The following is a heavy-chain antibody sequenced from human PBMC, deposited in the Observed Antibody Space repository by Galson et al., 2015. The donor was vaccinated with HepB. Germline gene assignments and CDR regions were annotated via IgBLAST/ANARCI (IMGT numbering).Heavy chain of an antibody. D-gene: IGHD6-19*01. Sequence: SLRLSCAASGFTFITYRMTWVRQAPGKGLEWVANIDQDGSEEYYVDSVKGRFTISRDNSKNTLYLQMNSLRAEDTAVYYCARDHGPGQWLLIGPLDYWGQGTLVTVSS. CDR3: ARDHGPGQWLLIGPLDY. J-gene: IGHJ4*02. V-gene: IGHV3-7*01. CDR1: GFTFITYR. CDR2: IDQDGSEE.